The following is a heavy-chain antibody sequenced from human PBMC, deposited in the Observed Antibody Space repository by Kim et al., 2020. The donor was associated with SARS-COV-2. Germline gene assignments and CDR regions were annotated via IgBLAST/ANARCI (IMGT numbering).Heavy chain of an antibody. Sequence: PRRGGTNYAKKFQGRVTMTRDTSISTAYMELSRLRSDDTAVYYCARSWDYWGQGTLVTVSS. CDR3: ARSWDY. V-gene: IGHV1-2*02. J-gene: IGHJ4*02. CDR2: PRRGGT.